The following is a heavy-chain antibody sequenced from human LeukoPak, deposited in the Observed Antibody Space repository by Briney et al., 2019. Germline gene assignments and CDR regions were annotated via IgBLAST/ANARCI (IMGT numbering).Heavy chain of an antibody. Sequence: PGGSLRLSCAASGFTFSSYGMHWVRQAPGKGLEWVAVISYDGSNKYYADSVKGRFTISRDNSKNTLYLQMNSLRAEDTAVYYCAKDRIGYSYGRTGLNYWGQGTLVTVSS. D-gene: IGHD5-18*01. V-gene: IGHV3-30*18. CDR3: AKDRIGYSYGRTGLNY. J-gene: IGHJ4*02. CDR1: GFTFSSYG. CDR2: ISYDGSNK.